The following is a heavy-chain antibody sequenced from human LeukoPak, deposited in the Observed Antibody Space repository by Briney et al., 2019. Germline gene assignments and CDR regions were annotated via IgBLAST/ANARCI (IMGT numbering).Heavy chain of an antibody. CDR2: TYYRSKWFY. CDR1: CDSVSNNSAA. Sequence: SQTLSLTCAISCDSVSNNSAAWNWIRQSPSRGLEWLGRTYYRSKWFYDYAVSVKSRITINPDTSKNQFSLQLNSVTPEDTAVISCAIDTIVVAADPRVPEYFQHWGQGTLVTVSS. CDR3: AIDTIVVAADPRVPEYFQH. V-gene: IGHV6-1*01. J-gene: IGHJ1*01. D-gene: IGHD6-19*01.